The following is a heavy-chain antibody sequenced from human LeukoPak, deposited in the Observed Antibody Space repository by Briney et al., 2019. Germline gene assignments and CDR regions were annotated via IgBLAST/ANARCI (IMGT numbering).Heavy chain of an antibody. J-gene: IGHJ6*02. Sequence: GESLKISCKGSGYSFTSYWIGWVRQMPGKGLEWMGIIYPADSDTRYSPSFQGQVTISADRSISTAYLQWSSLKASDTAMYFCARLGEQLVETKYYYYYYGLDVWGQGTTVTVS. CDR2: IYPADSDT. CDR3: ARLGEQLVETKYYYYYYGLDV. D-gene: IGHD6-13*01. V-gene: IGHV5-51*01. CDR1: GYSFTSYW.